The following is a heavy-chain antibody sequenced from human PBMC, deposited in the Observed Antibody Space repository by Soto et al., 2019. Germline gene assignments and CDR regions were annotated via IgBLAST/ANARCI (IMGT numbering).Heavy chain of an antibody. CDR2: INTAGSTK. Sequence: PGGSLRLSCAASGFTFSNFEMHWVRQAPGKGLEWVSYINTAGSTKYYAESVKGRFTISRDNARNSLFLQMNSLRAEDTAVYYCARAEWSNTNCLTAYYSYGLDVWGQGSTVTVSS. J-gene: IGHJ6*02. CDR1: GFTFSNFE. D-gene: IGHD2-2*01. CDR3: ARAEWSNTNCLTAYYSYGLDV. V-gene: IGHV3-48*03.